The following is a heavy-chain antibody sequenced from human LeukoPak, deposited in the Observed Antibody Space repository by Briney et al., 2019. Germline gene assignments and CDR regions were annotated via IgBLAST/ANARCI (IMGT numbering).Heavy chain of an antibody. CDR2: IYYSGST. CDR1: GGSISSYY. D-gene: IGHD1-26*01. Sequence: SETLSLTCTVSGGSISSYYWSWIRQRPGKGLEWIGYIYYSGSTNYNPSLKSRVTISVDTSKNQFSLKLSSVTAADTAVYYCASSGSSLHDAFDIWGQGTMVTVSS. V-gene: IGHV4-59*01. CDR3: ASSGSSLHDAFDI. J-gene: IGHJ3*02.